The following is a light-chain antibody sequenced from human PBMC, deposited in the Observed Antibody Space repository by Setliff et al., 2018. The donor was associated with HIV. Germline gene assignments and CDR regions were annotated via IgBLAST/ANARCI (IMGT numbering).Light chain of an antibody. CDR2: EVR. CDR1: NSDVGGYNY. CDR3: SSYAITNTLH. V-gene: IGLV2-14*01. Sequence: QSVLTQPASVSGSPGQSITISCTGTNSDVGGYNYVSWYQQHPGRAPKLIIYEVRNRPSGVSHRFSGSKSGNMSSLTISGLQAEDEADYYCSSYAITNTLHIGTGTKVTVL. J-gene: IGLJ1*01.